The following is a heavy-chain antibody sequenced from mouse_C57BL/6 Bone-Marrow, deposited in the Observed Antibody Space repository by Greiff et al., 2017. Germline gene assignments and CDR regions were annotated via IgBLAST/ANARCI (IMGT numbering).Heavy chain of an antibody. Sequence: EVQLQQSGAELVRPGASVKLSCTASGFNIKDYYMHWVKQRPEQGLEWIGRIDPEDGDTEYAPKFQGKATMTADTSSNTAYLQLSSLTSEDTAVYYCTTWALILLWLRPYAMDYWGQGTSVTVSS. CDR2: IDPEDGDT. CDR3: TTWALILLWLRPYAMDY. J-gene: IGHJ4*01. V-gene: IGHV14-1*01. CDR1: GFNIKDYY. D-gene: IGHD2-2*01.